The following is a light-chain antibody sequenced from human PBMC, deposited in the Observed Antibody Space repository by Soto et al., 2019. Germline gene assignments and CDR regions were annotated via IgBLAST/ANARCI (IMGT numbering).Light chain of an antibody. J-gene: IGKJ1*01. V-gene: IGKV1-5*03. CDR2: KAS. Sequence: DMQMTQSPSTLSASVGDRVTITCRASQSISSWLAWYQQKPGKAPKLLIYKASSLESGVPSRFSGSGSGTAFTLTISSLQPDDFATYYCQQYRTSYRTFGQGTRVEMK. CDR1: QSISSW. CDR3: QQYRTSYRT.